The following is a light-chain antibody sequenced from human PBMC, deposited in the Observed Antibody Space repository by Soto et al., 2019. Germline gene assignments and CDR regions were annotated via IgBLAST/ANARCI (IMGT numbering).Light chain of an antibody. J-gene: IGLJ2*01. Sequence: QSVLTQPPSVSGAPGQRVTISCTGSSSNIGAGYYVHWYQQLPGTAPKLLIYGNSNRPSGVPDRFSGSKSGTSASLAITGLQAEDEADYYCQSYDSSLSGCVVFGGGTKLTVL. CDR2: GNS. CDR1: SSNIGAGYY. V-gene: IGLV1-40*01. CDR3: QSYDSSLSGCVV.